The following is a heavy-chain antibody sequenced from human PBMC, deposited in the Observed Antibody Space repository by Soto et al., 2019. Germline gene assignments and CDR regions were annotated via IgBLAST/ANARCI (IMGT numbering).Heavy chain of an antibody. CDR3: ARAVLSNSPYLDF. Sequence: VQLVQSGAEVKKPGASVKISCKASGYTFDTYSMTWVRQAPGQGLEWMAWINPYNGNTHYSQKAQGRVSVTTVTTTGTVYMELRRLRSDATAVYYSARAVLSNSPYLDFWGQGNLVTVSS. J-gene: IGHJ4*02. V-gene: IGHV1-18*04. D-gene: IGHD1-1*01. CDR2: INPYNGNT. CDR1: GYTFDTYS.